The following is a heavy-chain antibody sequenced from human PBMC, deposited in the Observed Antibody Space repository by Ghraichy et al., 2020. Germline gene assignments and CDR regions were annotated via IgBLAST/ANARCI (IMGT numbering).Heavy chain of an antibody. CDR3: ARGTPYYDFWSGYYISAFDI. CDR2: INHSGST. J-gene: IGHJ3*02. V-gene: IGHV4-34*01. CDR1: GGSFSGYY. D-gene: IGHD3-3*01. Sequence: SETLSLTCAVYGGSFSGYYWSWIRQPPGKGLEWIGEINHSGSTNYNPSLKSRVTISVDTSKNQFSLKLSSVTAADTAVYYCARGTPYYDFWSGYYISAFDIWGQGTMVTVSS.